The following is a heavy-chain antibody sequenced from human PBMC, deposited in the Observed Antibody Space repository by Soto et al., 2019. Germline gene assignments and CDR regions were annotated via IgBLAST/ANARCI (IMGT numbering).Heavy chain of an antibody. D-gene: IGHD3-10*01. J-gene: IGHJ6*02. V-gene: IGHV4-39*02. CDR1: GGSISSSSYY. CDR2: IYYSGST. Sequence: QLQLQESGPGLVKPSETLSLTCTVSGGSISSSSYYWGWIRQPPGKGLEWIGSIYYSGSTYYNPSLKSRVTISVDTSKNQFSLKLSSVTAADTAVYYCARESERYGSGSYTFHYYYGMDVWGQGTTVTVSS. CDR3: ARESERYGSGSYTFHYYYGMDV.